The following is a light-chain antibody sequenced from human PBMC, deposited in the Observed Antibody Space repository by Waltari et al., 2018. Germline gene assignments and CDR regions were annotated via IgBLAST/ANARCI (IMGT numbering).Light chain of an antibody. Sequence: EVVLTQSPATLALSPGERATLSCRASQSVSSYLAWYQQKPGQAPRLLIYDASKRATGIPARFTGSGSGTHFTLTNSSLEPEDFAVYYCQQRSKWFTFGGGTKVEIK. CDR3: QQRSKWFT. J-gene: IGKJ4*01. CDR2: DAS. V-gene: IGKV3-11*01. CDR1: QSVSSY.